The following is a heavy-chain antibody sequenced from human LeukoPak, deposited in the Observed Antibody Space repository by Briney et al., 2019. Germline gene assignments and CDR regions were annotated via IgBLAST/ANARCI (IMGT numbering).Heavy chain of an antibody. CDR2: IYSTGST. CDR1: GGSISSYY. Sequence: SETLSLTCAVSGGSISSYYWSWIRQPAGKGLECIGRIYSTGSTNYNPSLKSRVTMSVDTSKNQFSLRLSSVIGADTAVYYCAKEGGTTYYYDSSFDYWGQGTLVTVSS. V-gene: IGHV4-4*07. CDR3: AKEGGTTYYYDSSFDY. J-gene: IGHJ4*02. D-gene: IGHD3-22*01.